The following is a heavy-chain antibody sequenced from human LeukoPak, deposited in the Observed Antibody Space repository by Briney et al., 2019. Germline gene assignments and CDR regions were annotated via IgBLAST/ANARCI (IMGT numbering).Heavy chain of an antibody. CDR2: IYYSGST. CDR3: ATSLRDFDY. Sequence: PSETLSLTCTVSGGSISSYYWSWMRQPPGKGLEWIGYIYYSGSTNYNPSLKSRVTISVDTSKNQFSLKLSSVTAADTAVYYCATSLRDFDYWGQGTLVTVSS. V-gene: IGHV4-59*08. J-gene: IGHJ4*02. CDR1: GGSISSYY. D-gene: IGHD4-17*01.